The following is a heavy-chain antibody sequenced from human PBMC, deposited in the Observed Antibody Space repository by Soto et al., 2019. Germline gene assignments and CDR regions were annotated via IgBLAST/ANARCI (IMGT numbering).Heavy chain of an antibody. CDR3: AKPDDNGYDSSGSYY. Sequence: EVQLLESGGGLVQPGGSLRLSCAASGFTFSSYAMSWVRQAPGKGLXXXXVXXGSGGXTYYADSVKGRFTTSRDNSKNTLYLQMNSLRAEDTAVYYCAKPDDNGYDSSGSYYWGQGTLVTVSS. V-gene: IGHV3-23*01. CDR1: GFTFSSYA. D-gene: IGHD5-12*01. J-gene: IGHJ4*02. CDR2: XXGSGGXT.